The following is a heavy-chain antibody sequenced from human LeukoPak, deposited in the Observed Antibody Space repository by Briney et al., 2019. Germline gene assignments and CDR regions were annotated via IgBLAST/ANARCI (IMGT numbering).Heavy chain of an antibody. CDR3: ARTSLGGAWFDP. CDR1: GGSISSGDYY. J-gene: IGHJ5*02. CDR2: IYYNGST. D-gene: IGHD3-10*01. V-gene: IGHV4-30-4*08. Sequence: PSETLSLTCTVSGGSISSGDYYWSWIRQPPGKGLEWIGYIYYNGSTYYNPSLKSRVTISVDTSKNQFSLKLSSVAAADTAVYYCARTSLGGAWFDPWGQGTLVTVSS.